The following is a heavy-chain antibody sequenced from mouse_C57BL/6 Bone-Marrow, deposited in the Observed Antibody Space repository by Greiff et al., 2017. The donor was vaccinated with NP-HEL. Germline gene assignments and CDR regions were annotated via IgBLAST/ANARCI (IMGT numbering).Heavy chain of an antibody. CDR2: IYPGDGDT. Sequence: VQLQQSGPELVKPGASVKISCKASGYAFSSSWMNWVKQRPGKGLEWIGRIYPGDGDTNYNGKFKGKATLTADKSSSTAYMQLSSLTFEDSAVYFCARPLYYDYDDGYYFDYWGQGTTLTVSS. J-gene: IGHJ2*01. CDR3: ARPLYYDYDDGYYFDY. D-gene: IGHD2-4*01. CDR1: GYAFSSSW. V-gene: IGHV1-82*01.